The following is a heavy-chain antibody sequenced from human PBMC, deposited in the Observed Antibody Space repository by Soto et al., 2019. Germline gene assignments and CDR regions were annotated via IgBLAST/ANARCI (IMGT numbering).Heavy chain of an antibody. CDR2: ISAYNGNT. CDR3: AINGPGDYIWGSYPYYMDV. CDR1: GYTFTSYG. D-gene: IGHD3-16*01. Sequence: ASVKVSCKASGYTFTSYGISWVRQAPGQGLEWMGWISAYNGNTNYAQKLQGRVTMTTDTSTSTAYMDLRSLRSDDTAVYYCAINGPGDYIWGSYPYYMDVWGKGTTVTVSS. V-gene: IGHV1-18*01. J-gene: IGHJ6*03.